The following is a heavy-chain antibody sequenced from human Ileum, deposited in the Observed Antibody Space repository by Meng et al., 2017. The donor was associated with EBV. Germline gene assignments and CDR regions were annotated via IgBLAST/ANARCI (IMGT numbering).Heavy chain of an antibody. CDR3: ARYGTCGANSFYCFDP. J-gene: IGHJ5*02. CDR2: ISHTGTT. Sequence: QAPLQQWGAGLLKPSETRSLTCVVYGGSFSNYYWTWIRQPPGKGLEWIGEISHTGTTKYNPSLKNRVTISLDTSNNQFSLNLNSVTAADTALYYCARYGTCGANSFYCFDPWGQGTLVTVSS. D-gene: IGHD4-23*01. CDR1: GGSFSNYY. V-gene: IGHV4-34*01.